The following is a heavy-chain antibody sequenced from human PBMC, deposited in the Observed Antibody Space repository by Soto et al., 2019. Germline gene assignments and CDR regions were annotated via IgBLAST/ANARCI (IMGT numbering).Heavy chain of an antibody. D-gene: IGHD3-9*01. V-gene: IGHV3-23*01. Sequence: GPLRPPCSASGCTFSSYAMSWVRQAPGKGLEWVSAISGSGGSTYYADSVKGRFTISRDNSKNTLYLQMNSLRAEDTAVYYCAKGADILAWGDYWGQGTLVTVYS. CDR3: AKGADILAWGDY. CDR1: GCTFSSYA. CDR2: ISGSGGST. J-gene: IGHJ4*02.